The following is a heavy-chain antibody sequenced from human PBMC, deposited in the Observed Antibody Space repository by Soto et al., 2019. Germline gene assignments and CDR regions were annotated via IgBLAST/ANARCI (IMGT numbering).Heavy chain of an antibody. D-gene: IGHD5-12*01. CDR2: IYWDDDK. J-gene: IGHJ4*02. CDR3: AHSPKKWLRLRPSRGSPDYFDY. CDR1: GFSLSTSGVG. V-gene: IGHV2-5*02. Sequence: SGPTLVNPTQTLTLTCTFSGFSLSTSGVGVGWIRQPPGKALEWLALIYWDDDKRYSPSLKSRLTITKDTSKNQVVLTMTNMDPVDTATYYCAHSPKKWLRLRPSRGSPDYFDYWGQGTLVTVSS.